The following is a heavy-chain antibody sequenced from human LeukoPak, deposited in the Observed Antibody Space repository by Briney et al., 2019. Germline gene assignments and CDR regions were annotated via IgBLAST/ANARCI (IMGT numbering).Heavy chain of an antibody. CDR2: IIPIFGTA. CDR3: ARAPNLGYCSSTSCYTGNYYYYMDV. V-gene: IGHV1-69*05. J-gene: IGHJ6*03. D-gene: IGHD2-2*02. CDR1: GGTFSSYA. Sequence: ASVKVSCKASGGTFSSYAISWVRQAPGQGLEWMGGIIPIFGTANCAQKFQGRVTITTDESTSTAYMELSSLRSEDTAVYYCARAPNLGYCSSTSCYTGNYYYYMDVWGKGTTVTVSS.